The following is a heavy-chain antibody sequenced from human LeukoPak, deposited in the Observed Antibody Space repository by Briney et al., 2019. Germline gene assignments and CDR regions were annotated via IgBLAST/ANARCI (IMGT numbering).Heavy chain of an antibody. CDR2: ITSKTDGGTT. Sequence: PGGSLRLSCAASGFTFSDAWMSWVRQAPGKGLEWVGRITSKTDGGTTDYAAPVKGRFTISRDDSKNTLYLQMNSLKSEDTAVYYCFSSGCVCWGQGTLVTVSS. CDR1: GFTFSDAW. J-gene: IGHJ4*02. CDR3: FSSGCVC. D-gene: IGHD6-19*01. V-gene: IGHV3-15*01.